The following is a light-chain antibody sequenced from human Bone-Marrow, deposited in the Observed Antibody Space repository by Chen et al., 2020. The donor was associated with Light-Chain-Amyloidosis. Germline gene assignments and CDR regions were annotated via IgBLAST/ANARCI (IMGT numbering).Light chain of an antibody. CDR2: GVS. V-gene: IGKV3-15*01. Sequence: EIFLTQSPATLSVSPGERATLSCRASQSVNYNLAWYQQKPGQPPRLLIYGVSTRATGVPARFSASGSGTEFTLTIRGLQSEDFAVYYCQQYKEWPPLTFGQGTKVEIK. CDR3: QQYKEWPPLT. J-gene: IGKJ1*01. CDR1: QSVNYN.